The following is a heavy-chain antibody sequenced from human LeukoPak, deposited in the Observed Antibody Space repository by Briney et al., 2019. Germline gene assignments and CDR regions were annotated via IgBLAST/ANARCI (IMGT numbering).Heavy chain of an antibody. D-gene: IGHD3-9*01. CDR2: IKQDGSEK. Sequence: GGSQRLSCAASGFTFSSYWMSWVRQAPGKGLEWVANIKQDGSEKYYVDSVKGRFTISRDNANNAVYLQMDTLRVEDTAVYYCARGLIYFEVWGQGTLVSVSS. J-gene: IGHJ4*02. CDR3: ARGLIYFEV. CDR1: GFTFSSYW. V-gene: IGHV3-7*04.